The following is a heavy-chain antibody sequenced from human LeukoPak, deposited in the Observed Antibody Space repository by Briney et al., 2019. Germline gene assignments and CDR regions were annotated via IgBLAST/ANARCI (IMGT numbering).Heavy chain of an antibody. CDR3: ARATEYSSSWFPDAFDI. J-gene: IGHJ3*02. V-gene: IGHV3-33*01. CDR2: IWNDASNK. D-gene: IGHD6-13*01. CDR1: GSTFSSFA. Sequence: PGGSLRLSCAASGSTFSSFAIHWVGQAPGKGLEWVAVIWNDASNKYYADSVRGRFTISRDNSKNTLYLQMNSLRAEDTAVYYCARATEYSSSWFPDAFDIWGQGTMVTVSS.